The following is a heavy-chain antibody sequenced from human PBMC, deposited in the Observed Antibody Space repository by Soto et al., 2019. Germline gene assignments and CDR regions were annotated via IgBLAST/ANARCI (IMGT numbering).Heavy chain of an antibody. CDR2: ISPYKGNT. CDR3: ARDLDASGSYYTDY. Sequence: QIQLVQSGAEVKKPGASVKVSCKASGYTFSSIGISWVRQAPGQGLEWMGWISPYKGNTHYAQGLQGRVTMTTDTSTSTAYMELRSLRSDDTAVYYRARDLDASGSYYTDYWGQGTLVTVSS. CDR1: GYTFSSIG. D-gene: IGHD3-10*01. V-gene: IGHV1-18*01. J-gene: IGHJ4*02.